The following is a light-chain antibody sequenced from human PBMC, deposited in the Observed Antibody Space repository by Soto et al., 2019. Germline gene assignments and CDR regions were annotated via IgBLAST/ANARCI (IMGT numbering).Light chain of an antibody. J-gene: IGKJ2*02. Sequence: EIVMTQSPATLSVSPGERATLSCRASKSISSNLAWYQQKPGQAPSLLLYGASTRATGIPARFSGSGSGTDFTLTISSLQSEDFAVYYCHQYNNWPPGTFGQGTKLEIK. V-gene: IGKV3-15*01. CDR2: GAS. CDR1: KSISSN. CDR3: HQYNNWPPGT.